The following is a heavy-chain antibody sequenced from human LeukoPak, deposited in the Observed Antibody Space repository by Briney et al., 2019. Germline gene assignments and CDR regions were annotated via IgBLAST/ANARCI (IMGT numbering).Heavy chain of an antibody. Sequence: ASVKVSCKASGYTFTSYGISWVRQAPGQGLEWMGWISAYNGNTNYAQKLQGRVTMTTDTSTSTAYMELRSLRSDDTAVYYCARVYALDFWSGYYFASGTHSQYYFDYWGQGTLVTVSS. V-gene: IGHV1-18*01. CDR1: GYTFTSYG. CDR3: ARVYALDFWSGYYFASGTHSQYYFDY. D-gene: IGHD3-3*01. CDR2: ISAYNGNT. J-gene: IGHJ4*02.